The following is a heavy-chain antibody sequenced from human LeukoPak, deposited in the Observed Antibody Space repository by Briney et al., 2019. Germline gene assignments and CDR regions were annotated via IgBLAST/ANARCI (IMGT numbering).Heavy chain of an antibody. Sequence: SQTLSLTCTVSGGSISSSNWWNWVRQPPGKGLEWIGGIYHSGSTNYNPSLKSRVTMSVDKSKNQFSLKLSSVTAADTAVFYCARRRYNYGFDSWGQGTLVTVSS. D-gene: IGHD5-18*01. J-gene: IGHJ4*02. V-gene: IGHV4-4*02. CDR1: GGSISSSNW. CDR2: IYHSGST. CDR3: ARRRYNYGFDS.